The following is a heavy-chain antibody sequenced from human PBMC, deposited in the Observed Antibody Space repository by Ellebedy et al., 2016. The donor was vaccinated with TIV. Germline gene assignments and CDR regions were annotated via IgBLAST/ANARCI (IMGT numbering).Heavy chain of an antibody. CDR1: GFTFDDYT. D-gene: IGHD6-19*01. Sequence: GESLKISCAASGFTFDDYTMHWVRQAPGKGLEWVSLICWDGGSTYYGDSVKGRFTISRDNSKKSLYLQMNSLRIEDTALYYCAKDTRAVGDFDYWGQGTLVTVSS. CDR2: ICWDGGST. CDR3: AKDTRAVGDFDY. V-gene: IGHV3-43*01. J-gene: IGHJ4*02.